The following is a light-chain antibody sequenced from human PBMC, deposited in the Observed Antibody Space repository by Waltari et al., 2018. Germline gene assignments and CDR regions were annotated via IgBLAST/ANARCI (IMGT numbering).Light chain of an antibody. CDR1: QSIMARF. Sequence: EIVLTKSPGTLSLSPGERVTPSCRASQSIMARFLAWYQQRPGQAPRLLMYATSTTATGIPDRFRGGGSGTDFTLTITRLEPEDFAVYYCQQYGGSPPYTFGQGTKVEIK. J-gene: IGKJ2*01. CDR3: QQYGGSPPYT. CDR2: ATS. V-gene: IGKV3-20*01.